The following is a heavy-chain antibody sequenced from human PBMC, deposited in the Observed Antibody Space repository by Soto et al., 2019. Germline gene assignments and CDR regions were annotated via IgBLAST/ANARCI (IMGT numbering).Heavy chain of an antibody. CDR1: GFSLSTSGVG. CDR3: APIGYQGDSSRWWGAYYYYGMDL. D-gene: IGHD6-13*01. J-gene: IGHJ6*02. Sequence: QITLKESGPPLVKPTQTLTLTCTFSGFSLSTSGVGVGWIRQPPGKALEWLALIYWDDDKRYSPSLKSRLTIPHDHSKTQVVLTMTNMDPVDTATYYCAPIGYQGDSSRWWGAYYYYGMDLWGQGTTVTVSS. CDR2: IYWDDDK. V-gene: IGHV2-5*02.